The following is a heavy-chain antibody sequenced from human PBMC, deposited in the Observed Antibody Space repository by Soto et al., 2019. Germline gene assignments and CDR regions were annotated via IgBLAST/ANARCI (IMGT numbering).Heavy chain of an antibody. CDR1: GGFVSSGSYY. Sequence: QVQLQQWGAGLLKPSETLSLTCAVYGGFVSSGSYYWSWIRQPPGKGLEWIGEMSHSGATHFNPSLKSRVTISVDTSKNQFSLKMSSVNAADTALYYCARVERGTATTVVDAFDIWGPGTMVTVSS. D-gene: IGHD1-1*01. CDR3: ARVERGTATTVVDAFDI. CDR2: MSHSGAT. J-gene: IGHJ3*02. V-gene: IGHV4-34*01.